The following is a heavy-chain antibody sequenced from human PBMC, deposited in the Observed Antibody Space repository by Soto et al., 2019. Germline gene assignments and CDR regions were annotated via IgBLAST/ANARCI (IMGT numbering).Heavy chain of an antibody. D-gene: IGHD3-10*01. Sequence: SGSLSLTCAVSGGCVSSFTYCWCWNSQPPGKGLEWIGNVYYNENTYYNPSLKSRVTITVDTAKNQFSLNLRSVTAADTAIYFCARRERYYGSPGWLDPWGPGTLVTVS. CDR3: ARRERYYGSPGWLDP. CDR2: VYYNENT. CDR1: GGCVSSFTYC. V-gene: IGHV4-39*01. J-gene: IGHJ5*02.